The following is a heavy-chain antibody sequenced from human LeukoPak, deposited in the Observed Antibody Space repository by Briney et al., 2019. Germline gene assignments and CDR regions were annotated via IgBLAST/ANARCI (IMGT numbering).Heavy chain of an antibody. CDR1: GGSISSSSYY. CDR3: ASLPLFVEMATMPPDY. Sequence: SETLSLTCTVSGGSISSSSYYWGWIRQPPGKGLEWIGSIYYSGSTYYNPSLKSRVTISVDRSKNQFSLKLSSVTAADTAVYYCASLPLFVEMATMPPDYWGQGTLVTVSS. J-gene: IGHJ4*02. D-gene: IGHD5-24*01. V-gene: IGHV4-39*07. CDR2: IYYSGST.